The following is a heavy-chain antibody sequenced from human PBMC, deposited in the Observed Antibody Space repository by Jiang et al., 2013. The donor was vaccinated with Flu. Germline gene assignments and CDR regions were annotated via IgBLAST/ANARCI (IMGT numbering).Heavy chain of an antibody. CDR2: IIPLLGRA. V-gene: IGHV1-69*08. CDR3: ARDLIPYCSSTSCHAARSSLPTSDYFDY. D-gene: IGHD2-2*01. J-gene: IGHJ4*02. Sequence: GAEVKKPGSSLKVSCKASGGTSNKYTISWVRQGPGQGLEWMGRIIPLLGRADYAHNFEGRVTITADISTTTAYLDLSSLTSEDTAVYYCARDLIPYCSSTSCHAARSSLPTSDYFDYWGQGTLVTVSS. CDR1: GGTSNKYT.